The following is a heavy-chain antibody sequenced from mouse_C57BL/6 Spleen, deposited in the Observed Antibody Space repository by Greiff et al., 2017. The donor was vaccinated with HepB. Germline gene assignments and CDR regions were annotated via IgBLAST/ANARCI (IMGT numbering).Heavy chain of an antibody. D-gene: IGHD1-1*01. CDR2: INPGSGGT. V-gene: IGHV1-54*01. Sequence: QVQLQQSGAELVRPGTSVKVSCKASGYAFTNYLIEWVKQRPGQGLEWIGVINPGSGGTNYNEKFKGKATLTADKSSSTAYMQLSSLTSEDSAVYFCAREDYYGSSHAMDYWGQGTSVTVSS. CDR1: GYAFTNYL. CDR3: AREDYYGSSHAMDY. J-gene: IGHJ4*01.